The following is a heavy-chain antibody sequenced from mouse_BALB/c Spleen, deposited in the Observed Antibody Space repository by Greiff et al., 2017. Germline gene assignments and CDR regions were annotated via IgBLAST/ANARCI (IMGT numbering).Heavy chain of an antibody. CDR3: ARRGLRRGYDAMDY. Sequence: QVQLQQSGAELARPGASVKLSCKASGYTFTSYWMQWVKQRPGQGLEGIGAIYPGDGDTRYTQKFKGKATLTADKSSSTAYMQLSSLASEDSAVYYCARRGLRRGYDAMDYWGQGTSVTVSA. J-gene: IGHJ4*01. V-gene: IGHV1-87*01. CDR2: IYPGDGDT. D-gene: IGHD2-2*01. CDR1: GYTFTSYW.